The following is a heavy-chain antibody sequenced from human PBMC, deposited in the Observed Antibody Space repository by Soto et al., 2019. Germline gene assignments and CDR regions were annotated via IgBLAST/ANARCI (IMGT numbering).Heavy chain of an antibody. CDR2: INPSGGST. Sequence: QVQLVQSGAEVKKPGASVKVSCKASGYTFTSYYMHWVRQAPGQGLEWMGIINPSGGSTSYAQKFKGRVTMTRDTPTSTVYMELSSLRSEDTAVYYCARGTVADSYQWLRFFGGPLGMEVWGKGTTVTVSS. CDR3: ARGTVADSYQWLRFFGGPLGMEV. V-gene: IGHV1-46*03. D-gene: IGHD5-12*01. J-gene: IGHJ6*04. CDR1: GYTFTSYY.